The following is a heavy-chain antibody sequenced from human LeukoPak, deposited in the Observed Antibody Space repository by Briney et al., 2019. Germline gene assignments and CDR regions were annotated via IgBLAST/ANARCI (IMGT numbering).Heavy chain of an antibody. Sequence: SETLSLTCAIYGGSFDTYYWHWVRQPPGKGLEWIGEIHPSGTTNYYPSLKSRVTISIDASKNHFSLKLTSVTAADTAVYYCARGWGSVTVTPPGPAWGQGTLVTVSS. CDR1: GGSFDTYY. J-gene: IGHJ5*02. V-gene: IGHV4-34*01. CDR3: ARGWGSVTVTPPGPA. D-gene: IGHD6-19*01. CDR2: IHPSGTT.